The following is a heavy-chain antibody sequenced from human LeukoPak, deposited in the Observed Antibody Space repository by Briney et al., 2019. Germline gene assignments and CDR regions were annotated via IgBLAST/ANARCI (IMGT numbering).Heavy chain of an antibody. V-gene: IGHV4-59*01. Sequence: KSSETLSLTCTVSGGSISSYYWSWIRQPPGKGLEWIGYIYYSGSTNYNPSLKSRVTISVDTSKNQFSLKLSPVTAADTAVYYCARDMVGYCSSTSCYEFDPWGQGTLVTVSS. CDR2: IYYSGST. D-gene: IGHD2-2*01. J-gene: IGHJ5*02. CDR1: GGSISSYY. CDR3: ARDMVGYCSSTSCYEFDP.